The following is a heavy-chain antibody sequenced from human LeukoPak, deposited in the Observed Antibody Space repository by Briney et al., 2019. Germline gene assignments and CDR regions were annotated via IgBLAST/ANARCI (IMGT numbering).Heavy chain of an antibody. CDR1: GYTFTGYY. Sequence: ASVKVSCKASGYTFTGYYMHWVRQAPGQGLEWMGRIIPILGIANYAQKFQGRVTITADKSTSTAYMELSSLRSEDTAVYYCARVTNGMDVWGQGTTVTVSS. J-gene: IGHJ6*02. V-gene: IGHV1-69*04. CDR2: IIPILGIA. CDR3: ARVTNGMDV. D-gene: IGHD1/OR15-1a*01.